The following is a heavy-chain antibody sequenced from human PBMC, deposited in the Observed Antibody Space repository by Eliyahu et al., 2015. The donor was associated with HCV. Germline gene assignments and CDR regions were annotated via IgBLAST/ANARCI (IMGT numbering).Heavy chain of an antibody. V-gene: IGHV4-34*01. Sequence: QVQLQQWGAGLLKPSATLSLXCAVXGXSFSGYYWSWIRQPPGKGLEWIGEINHSGSTNYNPSLKSRVTISVDTSKNQFSLKLSSVTAADTAVYYCARGRGYYDSSGYVYWGQGTLVTVSS. CDR3: ARGRGYYDSSGYVY. CDR2: INHSGST. D-gene: IGHD3-22*01. J-gene: IGHJ4*02. CDR1: GXSFSGYY.